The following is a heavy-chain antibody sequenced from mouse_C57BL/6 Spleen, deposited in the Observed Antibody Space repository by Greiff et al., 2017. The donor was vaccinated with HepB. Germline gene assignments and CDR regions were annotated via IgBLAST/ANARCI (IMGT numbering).Heavy chain of an antibody. D-gene: IGHD1-1*01. V-gene: IGHV1-80*01. CDR1: GYAFSSYW. Sequence: VKLMESGAELVKPGASVKISCKASGYAFSSYWMNWVKQRPGKGLEWIGQIYPGDGDTNYNGKFKGKATLTADKSSSTAYMQLSSLTSEDSAVYFCARNSITTVAYFAYGGQGTTLTVSS. CDR3: ARNSITTVAYFAY. J-gene: IGHJ2*01. CDR2: IYPGDGDT.